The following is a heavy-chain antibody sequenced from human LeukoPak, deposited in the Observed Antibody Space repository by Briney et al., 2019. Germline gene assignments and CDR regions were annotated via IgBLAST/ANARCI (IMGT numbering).Heavy chain of an antibody. CDR2: IWYDGSNK. V-gene: IGHV3-33*01. CDR3: ARDLEPEYSSGWYCDY. CDR1: GFTFSSYG. D-gene: IGHD6-19*01. J-gene: IGHJ4*02. Sequence: PGGSLTLSCAASGFTFSSYGMHWVRQAPGKGLEWVAVIWYDGSNKYYADSVKGRFTISRDNSKNTLYLQMNSLRAEDTAVYYCARDLEPEYSSGWYCDYWGQGTLVTVS.